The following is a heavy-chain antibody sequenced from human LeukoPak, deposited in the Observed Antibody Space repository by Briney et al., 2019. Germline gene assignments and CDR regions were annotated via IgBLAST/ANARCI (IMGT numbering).Heavy chain of an antibody. J-gene: IGHJ6*03. D-gene: IGHD2-2*01. V-gene: IGHV3-30*02. CDR3: AKDGCSTSCYGFRNYYYYMDV. CDR1: GFTFSSYG. CDR2: KRYDGSNE. Sequence: PGGSLRLSCAASGFTFSSYGMHWVRQAPGKVLEWVAFKRYDGSNEYYADSVKGRFTISRDNSKNMLHLQMNSLRAEDTAVYYCAKDGCSTSCYGFRNYYYYMDVWGKGTTVTVSS.